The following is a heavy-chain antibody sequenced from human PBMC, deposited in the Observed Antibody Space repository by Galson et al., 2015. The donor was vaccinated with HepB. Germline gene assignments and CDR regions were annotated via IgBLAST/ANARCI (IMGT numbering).Heavy chain of an antibody. D-gene: IGHD2/OR15-2a*01. CDR3: VRGTTAPDY. Sequence: SLRLSCAACGFTFTSYGMSWVRQAPGKGLECVSAISRGGDTSDYADSVKGRFTVSRDSFTNTLYLQMNGLRADDTAIYYCVRGTTAPDYWGQGTLVTVSS. CDR2: ISRGGDTS. CDR1: GFTFTSYG. J-gene: IGHJ4*02. V-gene: IGHV3-23*01.